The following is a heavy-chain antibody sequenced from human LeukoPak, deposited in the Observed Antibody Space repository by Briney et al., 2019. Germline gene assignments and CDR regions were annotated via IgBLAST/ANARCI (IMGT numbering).Heavy chain of an antibody. V-gene: IGHV1-2*02. CDR3: GTLLSNGPFDY. CDR2: IYPNSGAT. J-gene: IGHJ4*02. CDR1: GYTFTGYY. Sequence: ASVKVSCKASGYTFTGYYMHWVRQAPGQGLEWMGYIYPNSGATKYAQKFQGRVTMTRDTSISTAYMELSGLRSDDTAVYYCGTLLSNGPFDYWGQRSLVTVSS.